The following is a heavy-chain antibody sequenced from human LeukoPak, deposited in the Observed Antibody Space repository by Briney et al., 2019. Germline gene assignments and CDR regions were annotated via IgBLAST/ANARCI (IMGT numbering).Heavy chain of an antibody. Sequence: SETLSLTCTVSGGSISSGGYYWSWIRQHPGKGLEWIGYIYYSGSTYYNPSLKSRVTISVDTSKNQFSLKLSSVTAADTAVYYCARVAAGQYYFDYWGQGTLVTVSS. V-gene: IGHV4-31*03. D-gene: IGHD6-13*01. CDR2: IYYSGST. CDR3: ARVAAGQYYFDY. CDR1: GGSISSGGYY. J-gene: IGHJ4*02.